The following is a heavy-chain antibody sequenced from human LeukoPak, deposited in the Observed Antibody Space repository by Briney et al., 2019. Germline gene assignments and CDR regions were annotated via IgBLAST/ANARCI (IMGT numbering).Heavy chain of an antibody. J-gene: IGHJ4*02. D-gene: IGHD6-19*01. Sequence: PSETLSLTCIVSGGPISNYYWTWIRQPPGKGLEWIGYIYYTGSTNYNPSLKSRVTISVDTSKNQFSLKLSSVTAADTAVYYCARPNSSGWFVVFDYWGQGTLVTVSS. V-gene: IGHV4-59*08. CDR2: IYYTGST. CDR3: ARPNSSGWFVVFDY. CDR1: GGPISNYY.